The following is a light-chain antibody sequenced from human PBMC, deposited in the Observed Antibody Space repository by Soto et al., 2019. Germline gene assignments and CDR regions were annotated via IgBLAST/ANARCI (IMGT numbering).Light chain of an antibody. CDR3: QQYYSTPQT. CDR2: WAS. V-gene: IGKV4-1*01. Sequence: DIVMTQSPDSLAVSLGERATINCKSSQSVLYSSNNKNYLAWYQQKPGQPPKLLIYWASTREPGVPDRFSGSGSWTDFTLTISSLQAEDVAVYYCQQYYSTPQTFGQGTKVEIK. J-gene: IGKJ1*01. CDR1: QSVLYSSNNKNY.